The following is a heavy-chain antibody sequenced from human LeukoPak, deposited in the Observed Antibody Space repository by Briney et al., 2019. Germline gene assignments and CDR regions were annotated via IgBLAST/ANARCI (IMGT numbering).Heavy chain of an antibody. J-gene: IGHJ4*02. CDR3: ARDGAYSSGWYLDY. CDR1: GYSISSGYY. V-gene: IGHV4-61*01. D-gene: IGHD6-19*01. Sequence: SETLSLTCTVSGYSISSGYYWGWIRQPPGKGLEWIGYIYYSGSTNYNPSLKSRVTISVDTSKNQFSLKLSSVTAADTAVYYCARDGAYSSGWYLDYWGQGTLVTVSS. CDR2: IYYSGST.